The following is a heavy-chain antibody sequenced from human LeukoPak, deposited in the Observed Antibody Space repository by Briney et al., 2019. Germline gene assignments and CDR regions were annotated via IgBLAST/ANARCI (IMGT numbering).Heavy chain of an antibody. J-gene: IGHJ4*02. CDR1: GFTFSSYG. V-gene: IGHV3-30*03. CDR2: ISYDGSNK. Sequence: GGSLRLSCAASGFTFSSYGMHWVRQAPGKGLEWVAVISYDGSNKYYADSVKGRFTISRDNSKNTLYLQMNSLRAEDTAVYYCTRDLTGTTWSENDYWGQGTLVTISS. D-gene: IGHD6-13*01. CDR3: TRDLTGTTWSENDY.